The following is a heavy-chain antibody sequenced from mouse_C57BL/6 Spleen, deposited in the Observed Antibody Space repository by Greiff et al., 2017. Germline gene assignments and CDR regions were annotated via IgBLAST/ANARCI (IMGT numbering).Heavy chain of an antibody. CDR2: ISSGGGST. Sequence: VQLKESGGDLVKPGGSLKLSCAASGFTFSSYGMSWVRQTPDKRLEWVATISSGGGSTYYPDSVKGRFTISRDNAKTTLYLQMSSLKSEDTAMYYCARNGDYYGRVYYFDYWGQGTTRTVSS. V-gene: IGHV5-6*01. CDR1: GFTFSSYG. CDR3: ARNGDYYGRVYYFDY. D-gene: IGHD1-1*01. J-gene: IGHJ2*01.